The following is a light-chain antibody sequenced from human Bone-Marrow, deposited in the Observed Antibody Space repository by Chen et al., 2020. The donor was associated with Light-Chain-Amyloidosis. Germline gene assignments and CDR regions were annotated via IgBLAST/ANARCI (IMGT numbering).Light chain of an antibody. CDR2: RDT. Sequence: SSELPQPPSVSVSTAQTARITCSGDDLPTKYAYWYQQKPGQAPVLVIHRDTERPSGISERFSGSSSGTTATLTISGVQAEDEADYHCQSADSSGTYEVIFGGGTKLTVL. J-gene: IGLJ2*01. V-gene: IGLV3-25*03. CDR3: QSADSSGTYEVI. CDR1: DLPTKY.